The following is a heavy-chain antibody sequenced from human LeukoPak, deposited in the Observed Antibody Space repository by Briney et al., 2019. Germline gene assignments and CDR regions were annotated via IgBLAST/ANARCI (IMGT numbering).Heavy chain of an antibody. CDR3: AKYSSNFDY. CDR1: GFPFSNFV. CDR2: ISYDGSNK. D-gene: IGHD6-13*01. V-gene: IGHV3-30*18. J-gene: IGHJ4*02. Sequence: PGGSLRLSCAASGFPFSNFVMHWVRQAPGKGLEWVAVISYDGSNKYYADSVKGRFTISRDNSKNTLYLQMNSLRAEDTAVYYCAKYSSNFDYWGQGTLVTVSS.